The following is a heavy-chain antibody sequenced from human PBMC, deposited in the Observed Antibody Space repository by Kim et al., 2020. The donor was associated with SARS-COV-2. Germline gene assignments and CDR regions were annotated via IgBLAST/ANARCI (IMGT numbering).Heavy chain of an antibody. CDR2: IFAGNGDT. CDR3: ARDQQGDPAAYVDF. V-gene: IGHV1-3*01. J-gene: IGHJ4*02. Sequence: ASVKVSCKASGYIFSKYVIHWVRQGPGQRLEWMGCIFAGNGDTKYSQKFQDRITISRDKSTSTAYVELSSLKSEDTAVYYCARDQQGDPAAYVDFWGQGSLVTVSS. D-gene: IGHD2-8*01. CDR1: GYIFSKYV.